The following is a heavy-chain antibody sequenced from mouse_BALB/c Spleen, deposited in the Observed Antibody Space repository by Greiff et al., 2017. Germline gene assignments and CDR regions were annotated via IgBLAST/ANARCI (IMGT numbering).Heavy chain of an antibody. CDR3: ARGGNYYGSSWFAY. Sequence: VQLKQSGPGLVKPSQSLSLTCTVTGYSITSDYAWNWIRQFPGNKLEWMGYISYSGSTSYNPSLKSRISITRDTSKNQFFLQLNSVTTEDTATYYCARGGNYYGSSWFAYWGQGTLVTVSA. CDR2: ISYSGST. CDR1: GYSITSDYA. V-gene: IGHV3-2*02. J-gene: IGHJ3*01. D-gene: IGHD1-1*01.